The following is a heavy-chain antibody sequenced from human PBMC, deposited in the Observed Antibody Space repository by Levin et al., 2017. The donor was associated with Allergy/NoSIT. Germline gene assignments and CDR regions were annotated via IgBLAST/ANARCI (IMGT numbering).Heavy chain of an antibody. Sequence: SETLSLTCIVSGDSLSRSNWWTWVRQPPGKGLGWIGEIHPSGRTNYKSSLRSRVTISVDKSKNVFSLEVRSVTTADTAVYYCSRDRDGGNDYWVPGTLVTVSS. J-gene: IGHJ4*02. CDR2: IHPSGRT. CDR1: GDSLSRSNW. V-gene: IGHV4/OR15-8*01. CDR3: SRDRDGGNDY. D-gene: IGHD4-23*01.